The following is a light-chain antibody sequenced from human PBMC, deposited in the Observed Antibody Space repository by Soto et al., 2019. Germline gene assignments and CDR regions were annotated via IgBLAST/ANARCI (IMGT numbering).Light chain of an antibody. J-gene: IGLJ1*01. V-gene: IGLV2-11*01. CDR3: CSFAGSYSYV. CDR2: DVT. Sequence: QSVLAQPRSVSASPGQSVTISCTVTSSDVGRYDYVSWYQQLPGKAPKLIVYDVTERPSGVPDRFSGSKSGNTASLTISGLQAEDEADYSCCSFAGSYSYVFGTGTKVTLL. CDR1: SSDVGRYDY.